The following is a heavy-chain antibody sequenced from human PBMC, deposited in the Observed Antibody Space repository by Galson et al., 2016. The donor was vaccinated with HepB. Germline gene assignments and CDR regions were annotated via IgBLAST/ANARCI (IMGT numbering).Heavy chain of an antibody. J-gene: IGHJ6*02. D-gene: IGHD2-21*01. CDR1: GYSLFDLS. CDR3: ATAYCGGECGQYYFHGLDV. V-gene: IGHV1-24*01. Sequence: SVKVSCKVSGYSLFDLSIHWVRQTPGKGLEWMGGFDPDVGETIYAQRLQGRATMTEDTSALTAYMQVSSLATDDTAVYYCATAYCGGECGQYYFHGLDVCGQGTAVTVSS. CDR2: FDPDVGET.